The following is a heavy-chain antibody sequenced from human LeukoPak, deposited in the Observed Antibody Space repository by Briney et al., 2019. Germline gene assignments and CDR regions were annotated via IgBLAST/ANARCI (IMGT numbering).Heavy chain of an antibody. D-gene: IGHD6-19*01. V-gene: IGHV3-23*01. CDR1: GFTFSNNG. CDR3: AKGVAVASPYYFDY. CDR2: ISDGGDTT. Sequence: GGSLRLSCAASGFTFSNNGMTWVRQAPGKGMEWVTGISDGGDTTYDAGSVKGRFTVSRDNSKNILYLQMNSLRAEDTAVYYCAKGVAVASPYYFDYWGQGTLVTVSS. J-gene: IGHJ4*02.